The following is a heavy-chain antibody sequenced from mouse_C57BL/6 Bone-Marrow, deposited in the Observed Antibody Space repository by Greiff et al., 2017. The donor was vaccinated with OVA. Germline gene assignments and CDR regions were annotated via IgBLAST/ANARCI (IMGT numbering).Heavy chain of an antibody. Sequence: EVHLVESGGGLVKPGGSLKLSCAASGFTFSSYTMTWVRQTPEKRLEWVATICGGGGNTYYPDSVKGRFTISRDNSQNTLYLQMSSLGSEDSALYYCARSVVAPWGQGTSVTVSS. D-gene: IGHD1-1*01. CDR3: ARSVVAP. V-gene: IGHV5-9*01. J-gene: IGHJ4*01. CDR1: GFTFSSYT. CDR2: ICGGGGNT.